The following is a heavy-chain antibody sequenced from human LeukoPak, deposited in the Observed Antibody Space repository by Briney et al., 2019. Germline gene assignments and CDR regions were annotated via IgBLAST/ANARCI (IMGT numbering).Heavy chain of an antibody. CDR1: GGSISSYY. J-gene: IGHJ4*02. CDR3: ARAVEGLQFEFDY. D-gene: IGHD5-24*01. V-gene: IGHV4-59*01. Sequence: SETLSLTCTVSGGSISSYYWSWIRQPPGKGLEWIGYIYYSGSTNYNPSLTSRVTISVDTSKNQFSLKLSSVTAADTAVYYCARAVEGLQFEFDYWGQGTLVTVSS. CDR2: IYYSGST.